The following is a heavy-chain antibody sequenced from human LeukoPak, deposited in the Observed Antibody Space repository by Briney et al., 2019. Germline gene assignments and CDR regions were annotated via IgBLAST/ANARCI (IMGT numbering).Heavy chain of an antibody. CDR1: GFTFSSYG. J-gene: IGHJ5*02. CDR3: ARDYASVWFDP. V-gene: IGHV3-7*01. Sequence: PGGSLRLSCAASGFTFSSYGMSWVRQAPGKGLEWVASIREDGSQKTAVDSVRGRFTISRDNAKNSVYLQMDSLRAEDTAVYYCARDYASVWFDPWGQGTLVTVSS. D-gene: IGHD3-10*01. CDR2: IREDGSQK.